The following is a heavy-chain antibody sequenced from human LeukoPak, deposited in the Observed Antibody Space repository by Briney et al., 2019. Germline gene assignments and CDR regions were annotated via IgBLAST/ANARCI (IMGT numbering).Heavy chain of an antibody. D-gene: IGHD2-2*02. Sequence: QPGGSLRLSCAASGFTFSSYWMSWVRQAPGKGLEWVANIKQDGSEKYYVDSVKGRFTISRDNAKNSLYLQMNSLRAEDTAVYYCAREVYCSSTSCYTGYFQHWGQGTLVTVSP. CDR2: IKQDGSEK. CDR1: GFTFSSYW. J-gene: IGHJ1*01. CDR3: AREVYCSSTSCYTGYFQH. V-gene: IGHV3-7*01.